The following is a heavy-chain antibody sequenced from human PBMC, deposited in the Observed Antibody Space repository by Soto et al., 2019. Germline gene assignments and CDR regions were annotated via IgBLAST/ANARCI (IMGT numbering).Heavy chain of an antibody. CDR3: ARGSGRYFYYGMDV. CDR1: GGSISSYY. CDR2: IYYSAST. V-gene: IGHV4-59*12. J-gene: IGHJ6*02. Sequence: SETLSLTCSVSGGSISSYYWNWIRQPPGKGLEWIGCIYYSASTNYNPSLKSRVTISVDTSKNQFSLKLSSVTAADTAAYYCARGSGRYFYYGMDVWGQGTTVTVSS.